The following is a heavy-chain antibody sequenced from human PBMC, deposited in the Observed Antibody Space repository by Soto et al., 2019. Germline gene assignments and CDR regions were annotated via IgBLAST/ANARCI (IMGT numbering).Heavy chain of an antibody. CDR1: CGSFSGYY. Sequence: PSETLSLTCAVYCGSFSGYYWIWLRQPPGKGLEWIGEINHSGSTNYNPSLKSRVTISVDTSKNQFSLKVTSVTAADTAVYYCATANWSHHYFDPWGQGTLVTVSS. V-gene: IGHV4-34*01. CDR3: ATANWSHHYFDP. CDR2: INHSGST. J-gene: IGHJ5*02. D-gene: IGHD1-1*01.